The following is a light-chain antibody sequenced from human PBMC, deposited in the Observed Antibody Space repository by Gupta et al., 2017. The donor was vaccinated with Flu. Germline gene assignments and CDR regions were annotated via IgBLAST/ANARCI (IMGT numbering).Light chain of an antibody. Sequence: SALTHPRSVPGSPGPSVTISCTGTSSDVGGSDYVSWYQQPPGKARKLMIYDVSKRPSGVPDRFSGSKSGTTASLTISGLQAEDEADYYCCSYAGSSDVVFGGGTKLTVL. CDR3: CSYAGSSDVV. CDR1: SSDVGGSDY. V-gene: IGLV2-11*01. CDR2: DVS. J-gene: IGLJ2*01.